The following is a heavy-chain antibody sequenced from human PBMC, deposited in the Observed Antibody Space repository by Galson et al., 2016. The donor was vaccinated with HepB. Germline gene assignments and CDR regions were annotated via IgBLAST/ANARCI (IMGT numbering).Heavy chain of an antibody. J-gene: IGHJ4*02. Sequence: SLRLSCAASGFTFSSYAMSWVRQAPGKGLEWVANIKQDGSEKYYVDSVKGRFTISRDNAKNSLYLQMNSLRAEDTAVYYCAREGHFSGYYLLSYWGQGTLVTVSS. CDR1: GFTFSSYA. V-gene: IGHV3-7*03. CDR2: IKQDGSEK. D-gene: IGHD3-22*01. CDR3: AREGHFSGYYLLSY.